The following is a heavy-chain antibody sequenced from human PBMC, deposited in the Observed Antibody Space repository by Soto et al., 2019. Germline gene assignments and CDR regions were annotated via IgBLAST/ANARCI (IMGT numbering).Heavy chain of an antibody. CDR3: AGGTDGKKVAY. CDR1: GGSFNDYY. CDR2: FFYTGST. D-gene: IGHD5-12*01. Sequence: PSETLSLTCAVYGGSFNDYYWNWIRQPPGKGLEWIGYFFYTGSTNYNPSLESRLTMSVDVSKNHFSLRLKSVTAADTAVYYCAGGTDGKKVAYWGQGVLVTVSS. V-gene: IGHV4-34*11. J-gene: IGHJ4*02.